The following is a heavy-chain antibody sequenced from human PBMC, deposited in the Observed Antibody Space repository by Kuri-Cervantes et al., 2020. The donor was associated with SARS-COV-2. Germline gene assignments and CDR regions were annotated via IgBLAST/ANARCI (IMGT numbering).Heavy chain of an antibody. V-gene: IGHV1-69*04. CDR1: GGTFSSYA. J-gene: IGHJ4*02. CDR3: ATDRVQVFWSGYYTGIFHY. CDR2: IIPILGTA. Sequence: SVKVSCKASGGTFSSYAISWVRQAPGQGLEWMGRIIPILGTANYAQKFQGRVTITADKSTSTAYMELSSLRSEDTAVYYCATDRVQVFWSGYYTGIFHYWGQGTLVTVSS. D-gene: IGHD3-3*01.